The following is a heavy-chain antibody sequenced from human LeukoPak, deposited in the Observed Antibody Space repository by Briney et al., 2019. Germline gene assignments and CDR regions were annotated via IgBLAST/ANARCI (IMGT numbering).Heavy chain of an antibody. CDR2: IIPIFGTA. J-gene: IGHJ4*02. CDR1: GGTFSSYA. Sequence: ASVKVSCKASGGTFSSYAISWVRQAPGQGLEWMGGIIPIFGTANYAQKFQGRVTITADKSTSTAYMELSSLRSEDTAVYYCASSAWIQLWLAYWGQGTLVTVSS. CDR3: ASSAWIQLWLAY. D-gene: IGHD5-18*01. V-gene: IGHV1-69*06.